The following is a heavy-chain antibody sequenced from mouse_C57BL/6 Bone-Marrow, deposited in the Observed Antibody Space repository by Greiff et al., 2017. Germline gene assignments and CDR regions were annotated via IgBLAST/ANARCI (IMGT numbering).Heavy chain of an antibody. CDR2: IDPSDSYT. J-gene: IGHJ4*01. CDR1: GYTFTSYW. V-gene: IGHV1-69*01. CDR3: ARWHGYYAMDY. Sequence: VQLQQPGAELVMPGASVKLSCKASGYTFTSYWMHWVKQRPGQGLEWIGEIDPSDSYTNYNQKFKGKSTLTVDKSSSTAYMQLSSLTSEDSAVYYFARWHGYYAMDYWGQGTSVTVSS.